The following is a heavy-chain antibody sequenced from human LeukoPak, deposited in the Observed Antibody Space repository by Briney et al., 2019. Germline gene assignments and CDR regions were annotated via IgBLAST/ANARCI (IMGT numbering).Heavy chain of an antibody. D-gene: IGHD2-21*02. CDR2: ISSSSSTI. J-gene: IGHJ4*02. CDR1: GFTFSSYS. Sequence: GGSLRLSCAASGFTFSSYSMNWVRQAPGKGLEWVSYISSSSSTIYYADSVKGRFTISRDNAKNSLYLQMNSLRDEDTAVYYCARDWAYCGGDCYNYFDYWGQGTLVTVSS. V-gene: IGHV3-48*02. CDR3: ARDWAYCGGDCYNYFDY.